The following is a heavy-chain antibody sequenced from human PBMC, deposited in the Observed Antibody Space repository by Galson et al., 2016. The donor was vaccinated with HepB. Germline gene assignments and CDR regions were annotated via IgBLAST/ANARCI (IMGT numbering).Heavy chain of an antibody. J-gene: IGHJ5*02. CDR3: ARRTGANLDR. V-gene: IGHV4-30-4*01. Sequence: TLSLTCTVSGDSISSGDYYWSWIRQSPGKGLEWIGYVYHSGSTSYNPSLRRRLIISVDTSKNQFSLSLNSVTVADTAIYFCARRTGANLDRWGQGTLVTVSS. CDR1: GDSISSGDYY. CDR2: VYHSGST. D-gene: IGHD1-26*01.